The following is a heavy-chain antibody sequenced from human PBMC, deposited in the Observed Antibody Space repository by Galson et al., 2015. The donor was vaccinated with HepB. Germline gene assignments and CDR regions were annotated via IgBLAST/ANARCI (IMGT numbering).Heavy chain of an antibody. J-gene: IGHJ6*02. Sequence: SVKVSCKASGYTFTSYGISWVRQAPGQGLEWMGWISAYNGNTNYAQKLQGRVTMTTDTSTSTAYMELRSLRSDDTAVYYCARDKGSRILTGYYNPSLSYYYYGMDVWGQGTTVTVSS. CDR1: GYTFTSYG. CDR2: ISAYNGNT. CDR3: ARDKGSRILTGYYNPSLSYYYYGMDV. V-gene: IGHV1-18*04. D-gene: IGHD3-9*01.